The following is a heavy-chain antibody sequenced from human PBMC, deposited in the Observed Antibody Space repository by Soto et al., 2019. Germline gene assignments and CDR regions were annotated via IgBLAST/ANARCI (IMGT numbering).Heavy chain of an antibody. CDR3: ARDRHDYIWGTYRYRAFDY. V-gene: IGHV3-33*01. CDR1: GFTFSSYG. CDR2: IWYDGSNK. Sequence: QVQLVESGGGVVQPGRSLRLSCAASGFTFSSYGMHWVRQAPGKGLEWVAVIWYDGSNKYYADSVKGRFTISRDNSKNTLFLQMNSLSAEDTAVYYCARDRHDYIWGTYRYRAFDYWGQGTLVTVSS. D-gene: IGHD3-16*02. J-gene: IGHJ4*02.